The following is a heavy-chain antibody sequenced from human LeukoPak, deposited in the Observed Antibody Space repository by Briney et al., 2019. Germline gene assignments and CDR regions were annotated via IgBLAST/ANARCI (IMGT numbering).Heavy chain of an antibody. D-gene: IGHD4-23*01. CDR1: GGTFSSYA. J-gene: IGHJ3*02. Sequence: GASVKVSCKASGGTFSSYAISWVRQAPGQGLEWMGGTIPIFGTTNYAQKFQGRVTITTDESTSTAYMELSSLRSEDTAVYYCARDQTLKATVVTRGSPGGSRAFDIWGQGTMVTVSS. V-gene: IGHV1-69*05. CDR2: TIPIFGTT. CDR3: ARDQTLKATVVTRGSPGGSRAFDI.